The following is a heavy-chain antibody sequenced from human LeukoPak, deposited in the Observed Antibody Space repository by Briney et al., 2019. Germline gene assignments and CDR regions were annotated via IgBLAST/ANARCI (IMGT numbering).Heavy chain of an antibody. J-gene: IGHJ4*02. CDR1: GYTFTNLD. D-gene: IGHD1-1*01. CDR2: MSPNSGDT. Sequence: ASVRVSCKPSGYTFTNLDINWLRLAPGQGLEWMGWMSPNSGDTGYAQKFQGRVSMTRDTSISTAYMELSSLRSEDTAVYYCASNPPNTGDFYYWGLGSLVTVSS. V-gene: IGHV1-8*01. CDR3: ASNPPNTGDFYY.